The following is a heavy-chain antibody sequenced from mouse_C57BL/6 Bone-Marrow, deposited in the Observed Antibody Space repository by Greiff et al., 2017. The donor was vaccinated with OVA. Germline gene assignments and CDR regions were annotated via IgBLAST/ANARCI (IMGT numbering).Heavy chain of an antibody. Sequence: QVQLKESGAELVKPGASVKMSCKASGYTFTTYPIEWMKQTHGKSLEWIGNFHPYNDDTKYNEKFKGKATLTVEKSSSTVYLELSRLTSDDSAVYYCARQSYYGSSDNGYFDVWGTGTTVTVSS. CDR3: ARQSYYGSSDNGYFDV. D-gene: IGHD1-1*01. CDR2: FHPYNDDT. CDR1: GYTFTTYP. V-gene: IGHV1-47*01. J-gene: IGHJ1*03.